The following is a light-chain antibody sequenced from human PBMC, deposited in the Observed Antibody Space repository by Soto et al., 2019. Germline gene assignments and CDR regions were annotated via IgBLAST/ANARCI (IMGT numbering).Light chain of an antibody. CDR2: EVS. CDR3: HHLNSYPIT. CDR1: QAVSSH. V-gene: IGKV1-9*01. Sequence: IQLTQFPSSLSASVGDRVTITCRASQAVSSHLAWPQQKPGKAPKLLIYEVSTLQSGVPSRFSGSGSGTDFTLTISSLQPEDFATYYCHHLNSYPITFGQGTRLEIK. J-gene: IGKJ5*01.